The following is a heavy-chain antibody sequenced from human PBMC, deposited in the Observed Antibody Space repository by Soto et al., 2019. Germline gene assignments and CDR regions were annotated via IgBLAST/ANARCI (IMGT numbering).Heavy chain of an antibody. J-gene: IGHJ4*02. CDR3: ARAPYTAMAPNRFDY. CDR1: GYTFTSYY. D-gene: IGHD5-18*01. Sequence: QVQLVQSGAEVKKPGASVKVSCKASGYTFTSYYLHWVRQAPGQGLEWMGIINPSGGSSSYAQKFQGRVTMTRDTSTSTVYMELSSLRSEDTAVYYCARAPYTAMAPNRFDYWGQGTLVTVSS. CDR2: INPSGGSS. V-gene: IGHV1-46*03.